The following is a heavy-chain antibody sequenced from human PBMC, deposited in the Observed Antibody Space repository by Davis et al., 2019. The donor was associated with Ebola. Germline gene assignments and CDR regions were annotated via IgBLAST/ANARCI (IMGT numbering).Heavy chain of an antibody. CDR1: GFTFSNYA. CDR3: AREDYGDLPPFDY. J-gene: IGHJ4*02. CDR2: ISSSSSYI. Sequence: PGGSLRLSCAASGFTFSNYAMNWVRQAPGKGLEWVSSISSSSSYIYYADSVKGRFTISRDNAKNSLYLQMNSLRAEDTAVYYCAREDYGDLPPFDYWGQGTLVTVSS. V-gene: IGHV3-21*01. D-gene: IGHD4-17*01.